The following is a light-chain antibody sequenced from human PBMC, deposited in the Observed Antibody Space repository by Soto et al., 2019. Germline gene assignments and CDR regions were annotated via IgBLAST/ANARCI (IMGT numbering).Light chain of an antibody. CDR2: SAS. Sequence: IHITQSPSSLSASVGDRVSITCRASHGIINDLGWYQQKPGKTPKRLIYSASSLQSGVPSRFSGSGSGTEFTLTISSLQPEDFTTYFCLQHNSYPWTFGQGTKVDIK. CDR1: HGIIND. CDR3: LQHNSYPWT. V-gene: IGKV1-17*01. J-gene: IGKJ1*01.